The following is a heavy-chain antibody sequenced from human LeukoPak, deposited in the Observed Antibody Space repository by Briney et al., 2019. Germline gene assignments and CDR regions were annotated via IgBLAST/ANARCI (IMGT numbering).Heavy chain of an antibody. D-gene: IGHD3-10*01. CDR3: ARDSDYPDY. Sequence: QPGRSLRLSCAASGFTFSSYGMHWVRQAPGKGLEWVAVIWYDGSNKYYADSVKGRFTISRDNSKDTLYLQMNSLRAEDTAVYYCARDSDYPDYWGQGTLVTVSS. J-gene: IGHJ4*02. CDR2: IWYDGSNK. CDR1: GFTFSSYG. V-gene: IGHV3-33*01.